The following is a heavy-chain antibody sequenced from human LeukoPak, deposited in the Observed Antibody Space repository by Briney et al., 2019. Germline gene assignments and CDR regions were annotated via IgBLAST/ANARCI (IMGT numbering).Heavy chain of an antibody. J-gene: IGHJ3*02. CDR1: GFTFSSYW. V-gene: IGHV3-74*01. Sequence: GGSLRLSCAASGFTFSSYWMHWVRQAPGKGLVWVSRINSDGSSISYADSVKGRFTISRDNAKNTLYLQLNSLRAEDTAVYYCASSLAAIGSFDIWGQGTMVTVSS. D-gene: IGHD6-13*01. CDR2: INSDGSSI. CDR3: ASSLAAIGSFDI.